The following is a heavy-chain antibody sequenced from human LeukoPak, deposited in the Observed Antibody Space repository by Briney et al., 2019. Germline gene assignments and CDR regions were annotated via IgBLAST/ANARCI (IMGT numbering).Heavy chain of an antibody. V-gene: IGHV1-18*01. CDR2: ISAYNGNT. J-gene: IGHJ5*02. CDR3: ARDLQVSSSYYWFDP. CDR1: GYAFTSYG. D-gene: IGHD2-2*01. Sequence: GASVKVSCKASGYAFTSYGISWVRQAPGQGLEWMGWISAYNGNTNYAQKLQGRVTMTTDTSTSTAYMELRSLRSDDTAVYYCARDLQVSSSYYWFDPWGQGTLVTVSS.